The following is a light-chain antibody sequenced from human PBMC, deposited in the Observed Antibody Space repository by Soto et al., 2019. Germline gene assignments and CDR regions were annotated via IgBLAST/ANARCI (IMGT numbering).Light chain of an antibody. CDR3: AAWEDSLNGYV. J-gene: IGLJ1*01. V-gene: IGLV1-44*01. CDR1: SSNIGSNS. CDR2: SND. Sequence: QSVLTQPPSASGTPGQRVTISCSGSSSNIGSNSVNWYQQLPGTAPKLLIYSNDRRPSGVPDRFSGSKSGTSASRAISGLQSEDEAEYYCAAWEDSLNGYVFGTGTKVTVL.